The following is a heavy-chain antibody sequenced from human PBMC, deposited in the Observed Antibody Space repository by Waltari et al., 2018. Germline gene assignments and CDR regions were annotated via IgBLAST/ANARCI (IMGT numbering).Heavy chain of an antibody. Sequence: QVQLQESGPGLVKPSQTLSLTCTVSGGSISSGDYYWSWIRQPPGKGLEWIGYIYSSGSTYYNPSLKSRVTISVDTAKNHFSLKLSSVTAADTAVYYCAREGDFWSGYYPKDWGQGTLVTVSS. CDR2: IYSSGST. V-gene: IGHV4-30-4*08. CDR3: AREGDFWSGYYPKD. J-gene: IGHJ4*02. D-gene: IGHD3-3*01. CDR1: GGSISSGDYY.